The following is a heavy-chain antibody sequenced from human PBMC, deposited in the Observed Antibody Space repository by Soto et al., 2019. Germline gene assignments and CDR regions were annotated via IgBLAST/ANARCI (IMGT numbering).Heavy chain of an antibody. CDR1: GFSLSTSGMC. CDR2: IDWDDDK. D-gene: IGHD6-13*01. CDR3: ARIQGSSSWSSGMDV. V-gene: IGHV2-70*01. Sequence: GSGPTLVNPTQTLTLTCTFSGFSLSTSGMCVSWIRQPPGKALEWLALIDWDDDKYYSTSLKTRLTISKDTSRNQVVLTMTNMDPVDTATYYCARIQGSSSWSSGMDVWGQGTTVTVSS. J-gene: IGHJ6*02.